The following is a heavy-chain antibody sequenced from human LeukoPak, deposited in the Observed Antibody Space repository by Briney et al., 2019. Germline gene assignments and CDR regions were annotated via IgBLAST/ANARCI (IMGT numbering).Heavy chain of an antibody. J-gene: IGHJ4*02. V-gene: IGHV4-59*01. D-gene: IGHD6-19*01. CDR2: IYDSGNT. CDR1: GGSISSWY. Sequence: SETLSLTCTVSGGSISSWYWSWIRQPPGKGLEWIGYIYDSGNTNYNPSLKTRVTISVDTSKNQSSLNLSSVTAADTAVYYCARETKLMGYSSGLGFNYWGQGTLVTVSS. CDR3: ARETKLMGYSSGLGFNY.